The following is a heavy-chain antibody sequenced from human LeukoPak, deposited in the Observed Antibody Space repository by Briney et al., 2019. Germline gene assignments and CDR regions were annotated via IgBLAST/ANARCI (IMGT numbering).Heavy chain of an antibody. CDR2: ITGNGVYT. J-gene: IGHJ4*02. CDR3: AKVMRGVTVYDY. D-gene: IGHD3-10*01. CDR1: GFTFSTSA. Sequence: GGSLRLSCATSGFTFSTSAMSWVRQAPGKGLEWVSSITGNGVYTDYADPVKGRFTISKDNSKNTLYLQKRSLRADDTAVYYCAKVMRGVTVYDYWGQGTLVTVSS. V-gene: IGHV3-23*01.